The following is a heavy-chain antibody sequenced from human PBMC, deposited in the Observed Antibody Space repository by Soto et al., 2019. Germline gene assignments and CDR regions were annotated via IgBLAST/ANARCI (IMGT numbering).Heavy chain of an antibody. CDR3: ARETGSTCKNYYFYTGMDV. CDR1: GDSISSYS. J-gene: IGHJ6*02. D-gene: IGHD6-13*01. CDR2: VYYSGST. Sequence: QVQLQESGPGLVKPSETLSLTCTVSGDSISSYSWSWIRQPPGKGLEWIGSVYYSGSTSYSPSLKSRGTISVDTSKSQFSLKLTSVTTADTAVYYCARETGSTCKNYYFYTGMDVWGQGTTVTVSS. V-gene: IGHV4-59*01.